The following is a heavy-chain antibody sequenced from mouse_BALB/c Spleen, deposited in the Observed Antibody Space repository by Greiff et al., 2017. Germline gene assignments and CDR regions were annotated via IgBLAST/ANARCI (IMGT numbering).Heavy chain of an antibody. CDR2: ISSGSSTI. Sequence: EVKVVESGGGLVQPGGSRKLSCAASGFTFSSFGMHWVRQAPDKGLEWVAYISSGSSTIYYADTVKGRFTISRDNPKNTLFLQMTSLRSEDTAMYYCARDPSRLGRVRGYAMDYWGQGTSVTVSS. V-gene: IGHV5-17*02. CDR1: GFTFSSFG. J-gene: IGHJ4*01. D-gene: IGHD4-1*01. CDR3: ARDPSRLGRVRGYAMDY.